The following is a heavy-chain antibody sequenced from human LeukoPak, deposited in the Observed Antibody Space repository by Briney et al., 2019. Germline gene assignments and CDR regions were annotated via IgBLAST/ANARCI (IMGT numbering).Heavy chain of an antibody. Sequence: GASVKVSCKASGYTFTSHYTHWVRQAPGQGLEWMGIIDPSGGSTSYSQNFQGRVAMTRDTSTSTVYLELSSLRSEDTAVYYCARGSSLSPFDYWGQGTPVTVSS. CDR2: IDPSGGST. V-gene: IGHV1-46*01. D-gene: IGHD3-16*02. CDR3: ARGSSLSPFDY. CDR1: GYTFTSHY. J-gene: IGHJ4*02.